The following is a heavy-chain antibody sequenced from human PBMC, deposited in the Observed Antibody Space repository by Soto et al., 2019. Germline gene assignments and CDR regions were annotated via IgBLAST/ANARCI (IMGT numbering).Heavy chain of an antibody. CDR1: GGTFSSYA. D-gene: IGHD4-17*01. V-gene: IGHV1-69*06. Sequence: GASVKVSCKASGGTFSSYAISWVRQAPGQGLEWMGGIIPIFGTANYAQRFQGRVTITADKSTSTAYMELSSLRSEDTAVYYCARSRTVIRFGYWGQGTLVTVSS. CDR3: ARSRTVIRFGY. J-gene: IGHJ4*02. CDR2: IIPIFGTA.